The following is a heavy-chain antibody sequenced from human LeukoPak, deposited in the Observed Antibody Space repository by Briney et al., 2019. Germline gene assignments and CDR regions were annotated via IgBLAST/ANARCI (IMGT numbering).Heavy chain of an antibody. CDR2: IVVGSGNT. Sequence: SVKVSCKASGFTFTSSAMQWVRQARGQRLEWIGWIVVGSGNTNYAQKFQERVTITRDMSTSTAYMELSSLRSEDTAVYYCAADLWCTGGSCYSDSSGWYSNYWGRRTLVTVSS. CDR1: GFTFTSSA. V-gene: IGHV1-58*02. D-gene: IGHD2-15*01. CDR3: AADLWCTGGSCYSDSSGWYSNY. J-gene: IGHJ4*02.